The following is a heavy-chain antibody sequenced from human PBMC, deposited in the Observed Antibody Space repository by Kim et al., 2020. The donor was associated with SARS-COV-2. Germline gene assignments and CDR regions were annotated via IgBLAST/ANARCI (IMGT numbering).Heavy chain of an antibody. V-gene: IGHV3-11*01. CDR1: GFTVSDYD. J-gene: IGHJ4*01. D-gene: IGHD3-3*02. Sequence: GGSLRLSCAASGFTVSDYDMGWIRQAPGKGLEWVSYISISGTTVSYTYSVKGRFTISKDHAKNSQYLQMNTLRAEDTAAYFFYRVSRRVKMLYFDSWG. CDR3: YRVSRRVKMLYFDS. CDR2: ISISGTTV.